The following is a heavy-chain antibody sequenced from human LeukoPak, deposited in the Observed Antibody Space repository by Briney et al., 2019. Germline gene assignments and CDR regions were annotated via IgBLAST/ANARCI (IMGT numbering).Heavy chain of an antibody. CDR1: GFTFSTYG. V-gene: IGHV3-33*01. CDR2: IWFDGSIK. J-gene: IGHJ3*02. Sequence: GRSLRLSCAASGFTFSTYGMHWVRQAPGKGLEWVAVIWFDGSIKYYADSVKGRFTISRDNSKNTLYLQMNSLRAEDTAVYYCARAVGPFDISGQGTIVIVSS. CDR3: ARAVGPFDI.